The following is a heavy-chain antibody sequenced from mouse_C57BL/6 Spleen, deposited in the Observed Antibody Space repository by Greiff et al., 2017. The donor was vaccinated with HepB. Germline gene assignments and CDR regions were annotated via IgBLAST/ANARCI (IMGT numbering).Heavy chain of an antibody. CDR2: INPNNGGT. J-gene: IGHJ4*01. Sequence: EVQLQQSGPELVKPGASVKISCKASGYTFTDYYMNWVKQSHGKSLEWIGDINPNNGGTSYNQKFKGKATLTVDKSSSTAYMELRSLTSEDSAVYYCARDDTTVVDYAMDYWGQGTSVTVSS. V-gene: IGHV1-26*01. CDR1: GYTFTDYY. D-gene: IGHD1-1*01. CDR3: ARDDTTVVDYAMDY.